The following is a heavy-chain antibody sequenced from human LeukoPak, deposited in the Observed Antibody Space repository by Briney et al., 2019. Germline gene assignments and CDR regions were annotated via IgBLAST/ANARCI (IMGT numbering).Heavy chain of an antibody. V-gene: IGHV1-2*02. D-gene: IGHD6-6*01. Sequence: GASVKVSCKASGYTLTGYYMHWVRQAPGQGLEWMGWINPNSGGTNYAQKFQGRVTMTRDTSISTAYMELSRLRSDDTAVYYCARGGFRAARRDNWFDPWGQGTLVTVSS. CDR3: ARGGFRAARRDNWFDP. CDR1: GYTLTGYY. CDR2: INPNSGGT. J-gene: IGHJ5*02.